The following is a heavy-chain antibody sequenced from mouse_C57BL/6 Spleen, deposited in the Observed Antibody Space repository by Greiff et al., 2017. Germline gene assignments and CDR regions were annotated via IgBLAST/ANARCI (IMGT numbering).Heavy chain of an antibody. Sequence: QVTLKVSGPGILQPSQTLSLTCSFSGFSLSTFGMGVGWIRQPSGKGLEWLAHIWWDDDKYYNPALKSRLTISKDTSKNQVFLKIAKVDTADTATYYCARGAYYYGSSYFDYWGQGTTLTVSS. CDR1: GFSLSTFGMG. CDR3: ARGAYYYGSSYFDY. CDR2: IWWDDDK. J-gene: IGHJ2*01. V-gene: IGHV8-8*01. D-gene: IGHD1-1*01.